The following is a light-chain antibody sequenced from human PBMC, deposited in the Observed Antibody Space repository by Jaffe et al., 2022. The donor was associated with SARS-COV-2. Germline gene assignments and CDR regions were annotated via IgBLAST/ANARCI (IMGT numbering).Light chain of an antibody. V-gene: IGLV3-1*01. CDR1: VLGGKY. Sequence: SYELTQPPSVSVSPGQTASITCSGEVLGGKYVCWYQQKPGQSPVLVIYQDNKRPSGFPERFSGSKSGNAATLTISGTQAVDEADYYCQAWDGITPVIFGGGTKVTVL. CDR3: QAWDGITPVI. J-gene: IGLJ2*01. CDR2: QDN.